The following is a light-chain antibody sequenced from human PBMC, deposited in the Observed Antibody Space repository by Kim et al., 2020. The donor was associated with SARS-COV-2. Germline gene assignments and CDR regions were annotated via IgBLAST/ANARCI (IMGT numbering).Light chain of an antibody. CDR2: GAS. J-gene: IGKJ2*01. CDR3: HQYGDSLMHT. V-gene: IGKV3-20*01. Sequence: PGGRAPLSCRASQSVSSRYLATYQRKRGQAPRLLIYGASSRATGIPDRFGGGGSGTDFSLTISRLEPEDFAVYYCHQYGDSLMHTFGQGTKLEIK. CDR1: QSVSSRY.